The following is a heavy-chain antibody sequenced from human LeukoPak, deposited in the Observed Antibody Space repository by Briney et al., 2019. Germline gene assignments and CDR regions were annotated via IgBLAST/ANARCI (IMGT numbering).Heavy chain of an antibody. D-gene: IGHD5-18*01. CDR3: ARDLRAGVQLWSFDY. CDR2: ISYDGSNK. V-gene: IGHV3-30-3*01. J-gene: IGHJ4*02. CDR1: GFTFSSYA. Sequence: PGRSLRLSCAASGFTFSSYAMHWVRQAPGKGLEWVAVISYDGSNKYYADSVKGRFTISRDNSKNTLYLQMNSLRAEDTAVYYCARDLRAGVQLWSFDYWGQGTLVTVSS.